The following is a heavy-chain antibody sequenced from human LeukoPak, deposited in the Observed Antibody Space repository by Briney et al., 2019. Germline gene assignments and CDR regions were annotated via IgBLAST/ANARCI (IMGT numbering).Heavy chain of an antibody. V-gene: IGHV4-59*01. Sequence: SETLSLTCTVSGGSISSDYWSWLRQPPGKGGEGIGYIYYSGSTNYNPSLRSRVTISVDTSKNQFSLKLSSVTAADTAVYYCARASDDFWSGYLDYWGQGTLVTVSS. J-gene: IGHJ4*02. CDR2: IYYSGST. CDR1: GGSISSDY. D-gene: IGHD3-3*01. CDR3: ARASDDFWSGYLDY.